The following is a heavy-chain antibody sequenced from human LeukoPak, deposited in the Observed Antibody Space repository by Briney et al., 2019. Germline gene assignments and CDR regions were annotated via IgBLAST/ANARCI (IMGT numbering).Heavy chain of an antibody. J-gene: IGHJ6*02. V-gene: IGHV3-30-3*01. CDR2: ISYDGSNK. CDR1: GFTFSSYA. D-gene: IGHD4-17*01. CDR3: ARVHGDEYQHYGMDV. Sequence: GGSLRLSCAASGFTFSSYAMHWVRQAPGKGLEWVAVISYDGSNKYYADSVKGRFTISRDNSKNTLYLQMNSLRAEDTAVYYCARVHGDEYQHYGMDVWGQGTTVTVSS.